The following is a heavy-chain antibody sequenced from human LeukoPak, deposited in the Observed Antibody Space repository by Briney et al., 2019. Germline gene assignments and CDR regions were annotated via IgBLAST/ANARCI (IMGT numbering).Heavy chain of an antibody. J-gene: IGHJ4*02. CDR3: ASMGYGDY. CDR2: ISSSSSYI. CDR1: GFIFSSYA. D-gene: IGHD5-12*01. Sequence: GGSLRLSCAASGFIFSSYAMSWVRQAPGKGLEWVSAISSSSSYIYYADSVKGRFTISRDNAKNSLYLQMNSLRAEDTAVYYCASMGYGDYWGQGTLVTVSS. V-gene: IGHV3-21*01.